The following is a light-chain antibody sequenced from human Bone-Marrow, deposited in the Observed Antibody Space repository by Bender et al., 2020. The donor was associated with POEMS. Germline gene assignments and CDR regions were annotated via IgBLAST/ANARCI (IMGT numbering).Light chain of an antibody. CDR3: SSYTSISALGVV. CDR1: SNDIYAYKY. CDR2: DVS. V-gene: IGLV2-14*03. Sequence: QSALTQPASVSGSPGQSITISCTGTSNDIYAYKYVSWYQQHPGKAPKLILYDVSNRASGISNRFSGSKSGYTASLTISGLQSEDDATYYCSSYTSISALGVVFGGGTKLTVL. J-gene: IGLJ2*01.